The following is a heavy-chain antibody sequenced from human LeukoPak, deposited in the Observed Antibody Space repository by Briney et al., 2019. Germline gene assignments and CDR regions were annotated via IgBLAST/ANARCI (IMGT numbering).Heavy chain of an antibody. CDR1: GGSISTYY. Sequence: SETLSLTCTVSGGSISTYYWSWIRQAAGKGLEWIGRIYTSGSTNYNPSLKSRVTMSVDTSKNQFSLKLNSVTAADTAVYYCARFPGSAEYRHYYYMDVWGKGTTVTVSS. D-gene: IGHD2-15*01. J-gene: IGHJ6*03. V-gene: IGHV4-4*07. CDR3: ARFPGSAEYRHYYYMDV. CDR2: IYTSGST.